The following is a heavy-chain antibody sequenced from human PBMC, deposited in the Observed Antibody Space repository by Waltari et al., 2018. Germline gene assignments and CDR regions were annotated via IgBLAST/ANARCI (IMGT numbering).Heavy chain of an antibody. CDR2: INHSGST. D-gene: IGHD6-13*01. J-gene: IGHJ5*02. CDR1: GGSFSGYY. V-gene: IGHV4-34*01. Sequence: QVQLQQWGAGLLKPSETLSLTCAVYGGSFSGYYWSWIRQPPGKGLEWIGEINHSGSTNYNPSLKSRVTISVDTSKNQFSLKLSSVTAADTAVYYCARGHSSSWYKDARNWFDPWGQGTLVTVSS. CDR3: ARGHSSSWYKDARNWFDP.